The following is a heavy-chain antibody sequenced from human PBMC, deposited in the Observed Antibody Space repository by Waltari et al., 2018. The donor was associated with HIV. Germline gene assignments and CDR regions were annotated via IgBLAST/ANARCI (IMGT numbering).Heavy chain of an antibody. Sequence: QVQLLQSGAEVKKPGASVKVSCKASGYNFITYGISWVRQAPGQGLEWMGWNSAYNGNTNYAQKLQGRVTMTTDTSTSTAYMELRSLRSDDTAVYYCARGPVIVVPGAFDIWGQGTMVTVSS. CDR1: GYNFITYG. CDR2: NSAYNGNT. J-gene: IGHJ3*02. V-gene: IGHV1-18*01. D-gene: IGHD3-22*01. CDR3: ARGPVIVVPGAFDI.